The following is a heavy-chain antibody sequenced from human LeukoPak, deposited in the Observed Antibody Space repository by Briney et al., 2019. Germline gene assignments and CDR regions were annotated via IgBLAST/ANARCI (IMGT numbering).Heavy chain of an antibody. J-gene: IGHJ3*02. V-gene: IGHV3-49*04. Sequence: GGSLRLSCTASGFTFGDYAMSWVRQAPGKGLEWVGFIRGKAYGGTTEYAASVKGRCTISRDDSKSIAYLQMNSLKTEDTAVYYCTRARRRSPAFDIWGQGTMVTVSS. CDR1: GFTFGDYA. CDR2: IRGKAYGGTT. CDR3: TRARRRSPAFDI.